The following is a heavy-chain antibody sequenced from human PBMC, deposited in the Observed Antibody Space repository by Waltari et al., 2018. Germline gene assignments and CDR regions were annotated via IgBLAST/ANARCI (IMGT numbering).Heavy chain of an antibody. CDR2: INWSGART. CDR3: VREVFGSGWRESYFFDY. J-gene: IGHJ4*02. D-gene: IGHD6-19*01. Sequence: EVQLVESGGGMVRPGGSLRLSCAASGFTFNDYGMSWVRQVPGKVLVLVSGINWSGARTSYADSVMGRFTVSRDNAMNSLYLEMSSLRAEDTALYYCVREVFGSGWRESYFFDYWGQGTLVTVSS. CDR1: GFTFNDYG. V-gene: IGHV3-20*04.